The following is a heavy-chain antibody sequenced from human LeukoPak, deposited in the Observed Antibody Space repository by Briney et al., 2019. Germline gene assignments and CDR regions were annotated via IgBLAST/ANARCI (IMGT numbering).Heavy chain of an antibody. Sequence: PGGSLRLSCAASGFTFSSYAMSWVRQAPGKGLGWVATVTGGGDVTYYADSVKGRFTISRDNSQNTMHLQMSSLRAEDTAVYYSAKGFKTYGELSFDYWGQGTLVTVSS. CDR2: VTGGGDVT. CDR3: AKGFKTYGELSFDY. CDR1: GFTFSSYA. J-gene: IGHJ4*02. V-gene: IGHV3-23*01. D-gene: IGHD4-17*01.